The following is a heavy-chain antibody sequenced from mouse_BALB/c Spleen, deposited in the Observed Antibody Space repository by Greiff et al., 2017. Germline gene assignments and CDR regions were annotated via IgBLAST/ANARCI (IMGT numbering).Heavy chain of an antibody. J-gene: IGHJ3*01. CDR3: ARVDGNYGSSWFAY. V-gene: IGHV5-9-4*01. CDR2: ISSGGSYT. Sequence: DVMLVESGGGLVKPGGSLKLSCAASGFTFSSYAMSWVRQSPEKRLEWVAEISSGGSYTYYPDTVTGRFTISRDNAKNTLYLEMSSLRSKDTAMYYCARVDGNYGSSWFAYWGQGTLVTVSA. CDR1: GFTFSSYA. D-gene: IGHD2-1*01.